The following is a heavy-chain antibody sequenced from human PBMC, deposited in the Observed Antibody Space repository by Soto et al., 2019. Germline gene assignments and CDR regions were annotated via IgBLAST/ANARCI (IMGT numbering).Heavy chain of an antibody. V-gene: IGHV1-18*04. Sequence: QLVQSGREVRMPGASVKVSCKASGYIFTTYSITWVRQAPGQGLEWLGWVSANNGQTNYAQKIQDRFTMTTDTSTTTAYMELRNLRSDDTAVYYCAREAFGGYASWFDPWGQGTLVTVSS. CDR2: VSANNGQT. J-gene: IGHJ5*02. CDR1: GYIFTTYS. CDR3: AREAFGGYASWFDP. D-gene: IGHD2-2*01.